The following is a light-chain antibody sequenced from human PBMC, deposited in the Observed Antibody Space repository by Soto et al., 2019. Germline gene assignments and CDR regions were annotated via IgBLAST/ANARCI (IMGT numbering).Light chain of an antibody. CDR3: EDYSSSSGLT. Sequence: DIQMTQSPSTLSASVGDRVTITCRASQSISSWLAWYQQKPGKAPKLLIFQASSLKSGVPSRFSGSGSATEYNLTISSLQPDDFATYYCEDYSSSSGLTFGGGTKVEIK. CDR1: QSISSW. CDR2: QAS. J-gene: IGKJ4*01. V-gene: IGKV1-5*03.